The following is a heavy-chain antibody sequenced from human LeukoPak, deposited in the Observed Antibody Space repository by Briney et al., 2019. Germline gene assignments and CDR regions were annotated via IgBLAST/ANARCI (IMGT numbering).Heavy chain of an antibody. CDR3: ARKHYYDSSGFFPPMDY. V-gene: IGHV3-66*01. Sequence: PGGSLRLSCAASGFTVSSNSVSWVRQAPGKGLEWVSVIYSGGSTFYADSVKGRFTISRDNSKNTLYLQMNSLRAEDTAVYYCARKHYYDSSGFFPPMDYWGQGTLVTVSS. CDR2: IYSGGST. J-gene: IGHJ4*02. CDR1: GFTVSSNS. D-gene: IGHD3-22*01.